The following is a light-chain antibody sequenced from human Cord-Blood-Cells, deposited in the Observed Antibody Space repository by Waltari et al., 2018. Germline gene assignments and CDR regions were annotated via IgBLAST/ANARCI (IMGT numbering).Light chain of an antibody. V-gene: IGLV2-23*01. J-gene: IGLJ1*01. CDR3: CSYAGSSTYV. CDR1: SSDVGSYTL. CDR2: EGS. Sequence: QSALTQPASVSGSPGQSITISCTGTSSDVGSYTLVSWYQQHPGKAPKLMIYEGSKRPSGVSKRFSGSKSGNTASLTISGLQAEDEADYYCCSYAGSSTYVFGTGTKVTVL.